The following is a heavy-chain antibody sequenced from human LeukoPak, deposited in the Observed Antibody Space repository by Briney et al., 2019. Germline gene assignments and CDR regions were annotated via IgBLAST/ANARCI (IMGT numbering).Heavy chain of an antibody. CDR2: INHSGYT. J-gene: IGHJ4*02. D-gene: IGHD4-17*01. CDR1: GVSFNNYY. Sequence: PSETLSLTRAVSGVSFNNYYWSWVRQTPGKGLEWIGEINHSGYTNDSPSLKSRVTLSIDTSRKQFYLNLRSVTVADTGIYYCTRMTTGHDYWGQGTLVTVSS. V-gene: IGHV4-34*10. CDR3: TRMTTGHDY.